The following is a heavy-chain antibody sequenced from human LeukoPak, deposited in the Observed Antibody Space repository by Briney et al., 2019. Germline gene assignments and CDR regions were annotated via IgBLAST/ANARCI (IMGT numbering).Heavy chain of an antibody. Sequence: ASVKVSCKVSGYTFTELFIHWVRQTPGKGLECMGGCDPDDGEAVYAQKFQGRVTMTEDTSTDTAYMDLRSLRPEDTAVYYCTTGNRDDGSDYDLYYKYSMDVWGQGTTVTVSS. CDR1: GYTFTELF. CDR2: CDPDDGEA. V-gene: IGHV1-24*01. CDR3: TTGNRDDGSDYDLYYKYSMDV. J-gene: IGHJ6*02. D-gene: IGHD3-22*01.